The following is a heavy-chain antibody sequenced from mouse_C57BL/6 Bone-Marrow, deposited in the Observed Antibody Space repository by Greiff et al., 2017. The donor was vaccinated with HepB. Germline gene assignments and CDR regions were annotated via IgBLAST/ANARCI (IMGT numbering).Heavy chain of an antibody. CDR1: GFTFSSYT. J-gene: IGHJ1*03. D-gene: IGHD2-4*01. Sequence: EVNLVESGGGLVKPGGSLKLSCAASGFTFSSYTMSWVRQTPEKRLEWVATISGGGGNTYYPDSVKGRFTISRDNAKNTLYLQMSSLRSEDTALYYCARHDDYDYVDWYFDVWGTGTTVTVSS. CDR3: ARHDDYDYVDWYFDV. V-gene: IGHV5-9*01. CDR2: ISGGGGNT.